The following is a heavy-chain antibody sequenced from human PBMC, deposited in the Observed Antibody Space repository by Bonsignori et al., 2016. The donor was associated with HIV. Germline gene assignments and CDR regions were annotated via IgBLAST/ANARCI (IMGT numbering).Heavy chain of an antibody. V-gene: IGHV3-23*01. J-gene: IGHJ6*03. D-gene: IGHD1-26*01. Sequence: VRQIPGKGLEWVSGISGSGGSTYYADSVKGRFTISRDNSKNTVYLQMNSLRAEDTAVYYCAKGAGSYYYCMDVWGKGTTVTVSS. CDR2: ISGSGGST. CDR3: AKGAGSYYYCMDV.